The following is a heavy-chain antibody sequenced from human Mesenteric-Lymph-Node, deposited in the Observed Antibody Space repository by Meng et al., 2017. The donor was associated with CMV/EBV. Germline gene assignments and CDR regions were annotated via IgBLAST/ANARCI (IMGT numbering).Heavy chain of an antibody. D-gene: IGHD2-2*02. J-gene: IGHJ4*02. CDR1: GGTFSSYA. CDR2: IIPIFGTA. Sequence: SVKVSCKASGGTFSSYAISWVRQAPGQGLEWMGGIIPIFGTANYAQKFQGRVTITTDESTSTAYMGLSSLRSEDTAVYYCARAGGLGYCSSTSCYREGEFDYWGQGTLVTVSS. CDR3: ARAGGLGYCSSTSCYREGEFDY. V-gene: IGHV1-69*05.